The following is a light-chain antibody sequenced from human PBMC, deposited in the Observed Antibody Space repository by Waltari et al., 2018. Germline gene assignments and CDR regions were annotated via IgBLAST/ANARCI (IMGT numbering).Light chain of an antibody. CDR1: RSNLGNTY. Sequence: QSVLTQPPSVSAAPGQRVTISCSGGRSNLGNTYVSWYRQFPGTAPKLLIYEDNERPSGVPGRFSGSKSGTSATLDITGLQAGDEADYYCGTWDSSLSGAVFGGGTHLTVL. J-gene: IGLJ7*01. V-gene: IGLV1-51*02. CDR3: GTWDSSLSGAV. CDR2: EDN.